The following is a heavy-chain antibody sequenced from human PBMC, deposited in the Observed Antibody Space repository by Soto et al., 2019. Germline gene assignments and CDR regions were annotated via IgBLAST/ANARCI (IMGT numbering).Heavy chain of an antibody. J-gene: IGHJ3*02. CDR1: GFTFSSYD. D-gene: IGHD3-10*01. CDR3: ARERRWFRGSHAFEI. CDR2: ISSSTTNI. Sequence: GGSLRLSCAASGFTFSSYDIKWVRQSPWKGLEWVSSISSSTTNIYYADSVKGRFTISRDNAKNSLYLQLNSLRTEDTAVYYWARERRWFRGSHAFEILGQGTMVTVSS. V-gene: IGHV3-21*01.